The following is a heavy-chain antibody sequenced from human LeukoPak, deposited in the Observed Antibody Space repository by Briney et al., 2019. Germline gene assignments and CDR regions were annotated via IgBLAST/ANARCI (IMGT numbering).Heavy chain of an antibody. CDR2: ITSSSSYT. CDR3: ARDPYNGAYSEGYYYYYMDV. V-gene: IGHV3-21*01. D-gene: IGHD1-1*01. J-gene: IGHJ6*03. CDR1: GFTFSSYE. Sequence: SGGSLRLSCAASGFTFSSYEMNWVRQAPGKGLEWISSITSSSSYTFYADSVKGRFTISRDNAKDSLYLQMNSLRVEDTAIYYCARDPYNGAYSEGYYYYYMDVWGKGTTVTVSS.